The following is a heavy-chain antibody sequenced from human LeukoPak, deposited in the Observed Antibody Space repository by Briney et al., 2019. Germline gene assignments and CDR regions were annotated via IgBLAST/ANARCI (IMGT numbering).Heavy chain of an antibody. V-gene: IGHV4-34*01. D-gene: IGHD5-18*01. Sequence: PSETLSLTCAVYGGSFSGYYWSWIRQPPGKGLEWIGEINHSGSTNYNPSLKSRVTISVDTSKNQFSLKLSSVTAADTAVYYCARGRVDTAKDVYFDYWGQGTLVTVSS. J-gene: IGHJ4*02. CDR1: GGSFSGYY. CDR2: INHSGST. CDR3: ARGRVDTAKDVYFDY.